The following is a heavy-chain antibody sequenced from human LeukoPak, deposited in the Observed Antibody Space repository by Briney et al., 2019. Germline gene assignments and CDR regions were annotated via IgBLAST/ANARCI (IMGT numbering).Heavy chain of an antibody. V-gene: IGHV1-2*02. CDR2: ISPDSGAT. D-gene: IGHD6-6*01. J-gene: IGHJ4*02. CDR1: GYTLTGYY. Sequence: ASVKVSCKASGYTLTGYYMHWVRQAPGQGLEWMGWISPDSGATNYAQNFQGRVTMTRDTSISTAYMELSSLRSDDTAVYFCAREGYSTSSGPLDYWGQGTLVTVSS. CDR3: AREGYSTSSGPLDY.